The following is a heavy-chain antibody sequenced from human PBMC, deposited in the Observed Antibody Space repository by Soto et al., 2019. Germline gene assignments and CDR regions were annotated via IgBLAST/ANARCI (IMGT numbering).Heavy chain of an antibody. CDR3: ARHIAGSATRGFDF. CDR2: IYHSGST. CDR1: GGSISTNW. J-gene: IGHJ4*02. Sequence: QVQLQESGPGLMKPSGTLSLTCAVSGGSISTNWWSWVRQPPGKGLEWIGEIYHSGSTNYNPSHMYRVTISVEKSQPPLSLSLNPVTAAGTAVYYCARHIAGSATRGFDFWGQGTLVTVSS. V-gene: IGHV4-4*02. D-gene: IGHD1-26*01.